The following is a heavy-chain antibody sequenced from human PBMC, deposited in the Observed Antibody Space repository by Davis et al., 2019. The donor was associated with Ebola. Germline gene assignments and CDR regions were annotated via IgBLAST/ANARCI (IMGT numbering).Heavy chain of an antibody. D-gene: IGHD3-10*01. Sequence: SETLSLTCAVSGDSITRSGHYWGWIRHSPGKGLEWIGHIYSGGSSYSNPSLTSRVTILIDTSTNQFSLRLTSVTAADTAVYYCARGSLSGSGIDYWGQGTLVTVSS. CDR1: GDSITRSGHY. J-gene: IGHJ4*02. CDR3: ARGSLSGSGIDY. CDR2: IYSGGSS. V-gene: IGHV4-39*07.